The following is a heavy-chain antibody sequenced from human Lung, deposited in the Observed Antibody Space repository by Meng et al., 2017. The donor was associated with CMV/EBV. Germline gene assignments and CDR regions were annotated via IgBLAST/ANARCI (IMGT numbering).Heavy chain of an antibody. J-gene: IGHJ6*02. V-gene: IGHV3-74*01. CDR3: ARGGSSWGGKYYYYGMDV. D-gene: IGHD6-13*01. Sequence: SXAASGFTFSSYWMHWVRQAPGKGLVWVSRINSDGSSTSYADSVKGRFTISRDNAKNTLYLQMNSLRAEDTAVYYCARGGSSWGGKYYYYGMDVXGQGXTVTVSS. CDR2: INSDGSST. CDR1: GFTFSSYW.